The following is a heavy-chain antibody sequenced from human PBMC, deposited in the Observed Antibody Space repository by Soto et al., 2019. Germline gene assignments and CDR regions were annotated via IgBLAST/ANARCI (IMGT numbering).Heavy chain of an antibody. CDR1: GYTFTGYY. J-gene: IGHJ6*02. Sequence: ASVKVSCKASGYTFTGYYVLWVRQAPGQGPECMGWINPYTGGTNYPQKFQGRVTMTRDTSISTAYMELSKLISDDTAVYYCATQFHHCGGDCYRGPYFGMDVWGQGTTVTVSS. D-gene: IGHD2-21*02. CDR2: INPYTGGT. CDR3: ATQFHHCGGDCYRGPYFGMDV. V-gene: IGHV1-2*02.